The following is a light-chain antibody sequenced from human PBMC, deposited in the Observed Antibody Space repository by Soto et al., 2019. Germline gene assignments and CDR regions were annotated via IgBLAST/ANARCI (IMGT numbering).Light chain of an antibody. Sequence: QPVLTQPASVSGSPGQSITISCTGTFSDVGSYNLVSWYQQHPGKAPKLMIYEDTKRPSGVSNRFSGSKSGYTASLTISGLQAEDEADYYCCSYAGSSTVVFGGGTQLTVL. CDR3: CSYAGSSTVV. V-gene: IGLV2-23*01. CDR2: EDT. CDR1: FSDVGSYNL. J-gene: IGLJ2*01.